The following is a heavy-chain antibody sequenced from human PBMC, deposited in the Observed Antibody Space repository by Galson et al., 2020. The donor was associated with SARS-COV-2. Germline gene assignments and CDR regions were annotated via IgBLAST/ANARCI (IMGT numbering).Heavy chain of an antibody. Sequence: ASVKVSCKAPGHTLGNYYMQWVRQAPGQGLEWMGWIRLTSGGTNYPQKFKGRVTMTGDTSSSTVYMELSSLTSDDTAVYYCATSSCRHTNCYSLDAFDIWGPGTLVTVSS. CDR2: IRLTSGGT. D-gene: IGHD2-21*02. J-gene: IGHJ3*02. CDR3: ATSSCRHTNCYSLDAFDI. V-gene: IGHV1-2*02. CDR1: GHTLGNYY.